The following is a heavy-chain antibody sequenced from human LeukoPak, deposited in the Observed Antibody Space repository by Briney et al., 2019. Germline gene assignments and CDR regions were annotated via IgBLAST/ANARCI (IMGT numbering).Heavy chain of an antibody. D-gene: IGHD3-16*01. CDR3: ARRVPSQVITDYFDY. J-gene: IGHJ4*02. Sequence: GGSLRLSCAASGFTFSSFSMNWVRQAPGKGLEWISFIDSGSRTIFYADSVKGRFTISRDNAKNSLFLQMSSLRAEDTAVYYCARRVPSQVITDYFDYWGQGTLVTVSS. CDR2: IDSGSRTI. CDR1: GFTFSSFS. V-gene: IGHV3-48*04.